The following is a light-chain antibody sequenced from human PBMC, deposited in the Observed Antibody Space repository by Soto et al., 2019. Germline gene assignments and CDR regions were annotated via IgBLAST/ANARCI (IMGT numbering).Light chain of an antibody. CDR1: QDVGTN. CDR2: GAT. Sequence: EVVMTQSPATLSVSPGERATLSCRASQDVGTNLAWHQQKPGQPPRLLIYGATTRATGIPARFSGSGSGTEFTLTISSLQSEDFAVYYCQQYHDWPPYTFGQGTKLEIK. V-gene: IGKV3-15*01. J-gene: IGKJ2*01. CDR3: QQYHDWPPYT.